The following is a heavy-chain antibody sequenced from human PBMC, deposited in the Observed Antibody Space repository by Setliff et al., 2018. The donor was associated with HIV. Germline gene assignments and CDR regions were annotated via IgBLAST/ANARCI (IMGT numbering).Heavy chain of an antibody. CDR3: ARLVWTGYGSRASDI. V-gene: IGHV4-61*09. Sequence: SETLSLTCTVSGGSINSGSYYWNWIRQPAGKGLEWIGHIYASGSTNYNPSLKSRVTMSVDTSKNQFSLKLNSLIAADTAVYFCARLVWTGYGSRASDIWGQGTVVTVSS. CDR2: IYASGST. J-gene: IGHJ3*02. D-gene: IGHD5-12*01. CDR1: GGSINSGSYY.